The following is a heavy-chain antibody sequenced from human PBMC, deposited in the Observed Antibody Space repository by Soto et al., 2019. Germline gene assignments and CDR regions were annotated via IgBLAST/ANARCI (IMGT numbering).Heavy chain of an antibody. Sequence: ASVKVSCRASGYTFTNSDINWVRQAPGQGLEWMGWMNPDSGHAAYAQKFRGRVTLTTSTSTSTVYMEMRSLGSEDKAVYYCARRPHCSGGICYYGLDNWGQGTLVTVSS. CDR3: ARRPHCSGGICYYGLDN. CDR2: MNPDSGHA. D-gene: IGHD2-15*01. J-gene: IGHJ4*02. CDR1: GYTFTNSD. V-gene: IGHV1-8*01.